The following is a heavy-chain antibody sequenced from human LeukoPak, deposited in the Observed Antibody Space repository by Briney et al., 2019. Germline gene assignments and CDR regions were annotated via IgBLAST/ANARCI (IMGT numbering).Heavy chain of an antibody. J-gene: IGHJ4*02. D-gene: IGHD1-26*01. Sequence: PGGSVSLPCAASGFTIAKYAMDRARQAPGQGLEWVAMISKDAENIFYTDSVKGRFTISRDNPKNTLYLQMNSLRVEDTSVYYWARDFLRNNGCFSRVGDYWGQGTLVTVSS. CDR2: ISKDAENI. CDR3: ARDFLRNNGCFSRVGDY. CDR1: GFTIAKYA. V-gene: IGHV3-30*04.